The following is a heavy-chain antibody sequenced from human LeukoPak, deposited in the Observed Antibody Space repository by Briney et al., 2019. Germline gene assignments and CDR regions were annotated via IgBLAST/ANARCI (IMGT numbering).Heavy chain of an antibody. CDR3: ARGALTGLWFGETRFNWFDP. CDR2: ISAYNGNT. Sequence: ASVKVSCKASGYTFTSYGISWLRQAPEQGPEWMGWISAYNGNTNYAQKLQGRVTMTTDTSTSTVYMELSSLRSEDTAVYYCARGALTGLWFGETRFNWFDPWGQGTLVTVSS. J-gene: IGHJ5*02. D-gene: IGHD3-10*01. V-gene: IGHV1-18*01. CDR1: GYTFTSYG.